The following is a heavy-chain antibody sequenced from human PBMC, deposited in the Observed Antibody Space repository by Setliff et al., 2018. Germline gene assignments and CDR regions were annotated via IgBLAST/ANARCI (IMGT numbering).Heavy chain of an antibody. CDR1: GFDFKTHW. V-gene: IGHV3-7*03. J-gene: IGHJ3*02. D-gene: IGHD1-26*01. CDR3: AKESVGATFYSAFDI. CDR2: IKEDGSEK. Sequence: GGSLRLSCAASGFDFKTHWMDWARQAPGKSLEWVANIKEDGSEKYYVDSVKGRFTMSRDNAKNSLDLQMDSLRAEDMALYYCAKESVGATFYSAFDIWGQGTMVTVSS.